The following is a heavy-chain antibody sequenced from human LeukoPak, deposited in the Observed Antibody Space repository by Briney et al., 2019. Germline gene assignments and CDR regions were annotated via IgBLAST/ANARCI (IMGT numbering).Heavy chain of an antibody. CDR2: IYVTGST. Sequence: SETLSLTCTVSGASISSYYWSWIRQPAGKALEWIGRIYVTGSTTYNPSLESRVTMSLDTSKNHFSLKLRSVTAADTAVYYCARAHYYGSGSYYVYYMDVWGQGTMVTVSS. CDR1: GASISSYY. J-gene: IGHJ6*03. CDR3: ARAHYYGSGSYYVYYMDV. D-gene: IGHD3-10*01. V-gene: IGHV4-4*07.